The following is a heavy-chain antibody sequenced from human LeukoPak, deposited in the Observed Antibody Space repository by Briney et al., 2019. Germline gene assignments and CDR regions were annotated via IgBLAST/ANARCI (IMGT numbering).Heavy chain of an antibody. Sequence: SVKVSCKASGGTFSSYAISWVRQAPGQGLEWMGRIIPILGIANYAQKFQGRVTITADKSTSTAYMELSSLRSVDTAVYYCARDDWFDPWGQGTLVTVSS. CDR1: GGTFSSYA. CDR2: IIPILGIA. V-gene: IGHV1-69*04. J-gene: IGHJ5*02. CDR3: ARDDWFDP.